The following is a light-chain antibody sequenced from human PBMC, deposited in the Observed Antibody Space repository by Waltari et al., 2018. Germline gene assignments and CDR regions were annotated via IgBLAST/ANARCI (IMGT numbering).Light chain of an antibody. Sequence: QSPVSLSFCPGERVTLSCKASQSIRKYLAWYQQKPGQAPRLLIYHASSRATGIPDRFSGSGSETDFSLTISRLEPEDFAVYYCQHYERLPATFGQGTNVEIK. J-gene: IGKJ1*01. CDR3: QHYERLPAT. V-gene: IGKV3-20*01. CDR1: QSIRKY. CDR2: HAS.